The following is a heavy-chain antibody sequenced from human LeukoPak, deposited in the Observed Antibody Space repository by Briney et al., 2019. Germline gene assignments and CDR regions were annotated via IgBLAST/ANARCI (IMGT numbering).Heavy chain of an antibody. V-gene: IGHV1-18*01. Sequence: GASVKVSCKASGYTFTSYGISWVRQAPGQGLEWMGWISAYNGNTNYAQKLQGRVTMTTDTSTSTAYMELRSLRSDDTAVYYCARGSSSSFSYYYYGMDVWGQGTTVTVSS. CDR3: ARGSSSSFSYYYYGMDV. J-gene: IGHJ6*02. D-gene: IGHD6-13*01. CDR1: GYTFTSYG. CDR2: ISAYNGNT.